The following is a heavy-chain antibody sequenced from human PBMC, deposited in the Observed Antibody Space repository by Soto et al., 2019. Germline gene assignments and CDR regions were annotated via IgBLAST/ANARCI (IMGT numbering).Heavy chain of an antibody. J-gene: IGHJ1*01. CDR2: INAGNGNT. CDR3: ARDQVLNYYDVQLQH. V-gene: IGHV1-3*01. Sequence: ASVKVSYKASGYTFTSYAMHWVRQAPGQRLEWMGWINAGNGNTKYSQKFQGRVTITRDTSASTAYMELSSLRSEDTAVYYCARDQVLNYYDVQLQHWGQGTLVTVSS. D-gene: IGHD3-22*01. CDR1: GYTFTSYA.